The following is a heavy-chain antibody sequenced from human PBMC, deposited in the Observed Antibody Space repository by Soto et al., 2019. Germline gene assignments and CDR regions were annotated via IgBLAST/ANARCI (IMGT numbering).Heavy chain of an antibody. Sequence: GESLKISCKGSGYSFTSYWIGWVRQMPGKGLEWMGIIYPGDSDTRYSPSFQGQVTISADKSISTAYLQWSSLKASDTAMYYCARQTIFGVVIIRYGFDIWGQGTMVTVSS. CDR3: ARQTIFGVVIIRYGFDI. CDR2: IYPGDSDT. V-gene: IGHV5-51*01. J-gene: IGHJ3*02. CDR1: GYSFTSYW. D-gene: IGHD3-3*01.